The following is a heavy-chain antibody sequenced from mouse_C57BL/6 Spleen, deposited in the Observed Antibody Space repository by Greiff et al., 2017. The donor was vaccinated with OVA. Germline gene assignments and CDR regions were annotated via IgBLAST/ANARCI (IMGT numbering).Heavy chain of an antibody. V-gene: IGHV5-16*01. CDR3: ARDQGAYDGYYVGAMDY. Sequence: DVHLVESEGGLVQPGSSMKLSCTASGFTFSDYYMAWVRQVPEKGLEWVANINYDGSSTYYLDSLKSRFIISRDNAKNILYLQMSSLKSEDTATYYCARDQGAYDGYYVGAMDYWGQGTSVTVSS. J-gene: IGHJ4*01. CDR2: INYDGSST. D-gene: IGHD2-3*01. CDR1: GFTFSDYY.